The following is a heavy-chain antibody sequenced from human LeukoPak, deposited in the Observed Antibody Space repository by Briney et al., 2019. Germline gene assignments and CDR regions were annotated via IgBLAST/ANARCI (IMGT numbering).Heavy chain of an antibody. V-gene: IGHV1-46*01. D-gene: IGHD6-13*01. Sequence: ASVKVSCKASGYTFTSYHMHWVRQAPGQGLEWMGVINPTDGTTSYAQKFQRRVTMTGDTSTTTVYMELIRLISDDTAVYYCARDLDPTEAADPNWFDPWGQGTLVTVSS. CDR3: ARDLDPTEAADPNWFDP. J-gene: IGHJ5*02. CDR2: INPTDGTT. CDR1: GYTFTSYH.